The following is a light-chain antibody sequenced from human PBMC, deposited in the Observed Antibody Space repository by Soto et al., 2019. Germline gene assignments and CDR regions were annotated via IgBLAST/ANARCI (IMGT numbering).Light chain of an antibody. J-gene: IGKJ1*01. Sequence: DIQMTHSPSTLSSSLEDRVTITCRARQSISSWLAWYQQKPGKAPKLLXYKASSLESGVPSRFSGSGSGTEFTLTISSLQPDDFATYYCQQYNSYSQRTFGQGTKVDIK. V-gene: IGKV1-5*03. CDR3: QQYNSYSQRT. CDR1: QSISSW. CDR2: KAS.